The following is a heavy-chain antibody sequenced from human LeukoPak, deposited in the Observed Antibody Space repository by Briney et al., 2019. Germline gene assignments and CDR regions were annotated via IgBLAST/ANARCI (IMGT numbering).Heavy chain of an antibody. CDR2: IKSKTDGGTT. Sequence: GGSLRLSCAASGFTFSNAWMSWVRQAPGKGVEWVGRIKSKTDGGTTDYAASVKGRSTISRDDSKNTLYLQMNSLKTEDTAVYYCTTTSGGLVVGATTSYYYYGMDVWGQGTTVTVSS. D-gene: IGHD1-26*01. CDR1: GFTFSNAW. V-gene: IGHV3-15*01. J-gene: IGHJ6*02. CDR3: TTTSGGLVVGATTSYYYYGMDV.